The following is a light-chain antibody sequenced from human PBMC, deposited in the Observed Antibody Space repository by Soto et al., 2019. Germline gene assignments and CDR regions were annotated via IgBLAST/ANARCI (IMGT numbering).Light chain of an antibody. CDR1: SSNIGAGYD. CDR2: GNS. Sequence: QSVLTQPPSVSEAPGQRVTISCTGSSSNIGAGYDVHWYQQLPGTAPKLLISGNSHRPSGVPDRFSGSKSGTSASLAITGLQAEDEADYYCQSYDSSLSGWVFGGGTKLTVL. V-gene: IGLV1-40*01. CDR3: QSYDSSLSGWV. J-gene: IGLJ3*02.